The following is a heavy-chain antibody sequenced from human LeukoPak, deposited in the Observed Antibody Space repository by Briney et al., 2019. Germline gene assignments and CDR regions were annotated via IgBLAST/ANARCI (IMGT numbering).Heavy chain of an antibody. CDR1: GLTFSIYA. CDR2: ISGRDNGT. D-gene: IGHD3-10*01. J-gene: IGHJ4*02. Sequence: PGGSLRLSCAASGLTFSIYAITWVRQGPGKGLELVSGISGRDNGTWYADSVKGRFTISKDNSKNTLYLQMNTLTGEDTAVYYCAKGFYHYFGSGSYTLDFWGQGTQVTVSS. CDR3: AKGFYHYFGSGSYTLDF. V-gene: IGHV3-23*01.